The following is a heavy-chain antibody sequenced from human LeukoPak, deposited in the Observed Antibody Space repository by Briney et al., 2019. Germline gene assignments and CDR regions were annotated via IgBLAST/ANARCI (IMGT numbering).Heavy chain of an antibody. J-gene: IGHJ4*02. CDR2: IVGGGSDTT. V-gene: IGHV3-48*03. CDR3: AREMYGSGLYYFDY. Sequence: GGSQRLSCASSGFSFSTYAMVWVRQAPGKGLEWVSHIVGGGSDTTYYADFVKGLFTVSRENAKNSLYLNMNSLRDEDTAVYYCAREMYGSGLYYFDYWGQGTLVTVSS. CDR1: GFSFSTYA. D-gene: IGHD3-10*01.